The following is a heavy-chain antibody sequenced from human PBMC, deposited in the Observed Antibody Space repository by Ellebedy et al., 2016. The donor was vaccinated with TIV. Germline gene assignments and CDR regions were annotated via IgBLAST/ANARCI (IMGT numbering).Heavy chain of an antibody. V-gene: IGHV4-39*07. CDR2: IYYSGST. D-gene: IGHD3-22*01. CDR3: ARVSGYYPNWFDP. J-gene: IGHJ5*02. CDR1: GGSISSSSYY. Sequence: SETLSLTXTVSGGSISSSSYYWGWIRQPPGKGLEWIGSIYYSGSTYYNPSLKSRVTISVDTSKNQFSLKLSSVTAADTAVYYCARVSGYYPNWFDPWGQGTLVTVSS.